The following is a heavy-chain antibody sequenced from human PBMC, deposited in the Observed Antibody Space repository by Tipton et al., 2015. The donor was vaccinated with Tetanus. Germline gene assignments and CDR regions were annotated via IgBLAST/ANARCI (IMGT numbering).Heavy chain of an antibody. CDR1: GGSFSSYY. CDR3: ARYYDSSGYYRRRYTSSFDY. D-gene: IGHD3-22*01. CDR2: IYYSGST. J-gene: IGHJ4*02. V-gene: IGHV4-59*01. Sequence: TLSLTCAVYGGSFSSYYWSWIRQPPGKGLEWIGYIYYSGSTNYNPSLKSRVTISVDTSKNQFSLKLSSVTAADTAVYYCARYYDSSGYYRRRYTSSFDYWGQGTLVTVSS.